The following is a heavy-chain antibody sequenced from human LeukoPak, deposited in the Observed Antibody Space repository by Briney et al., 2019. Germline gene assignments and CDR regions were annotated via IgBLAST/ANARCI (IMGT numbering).Heavy chain of an antibody. CDR2: ISAYNGNT. CDR3: AGIEKGYSSSSDSPYYYYMDV. D-gene: IGHD6-6*01. CDR1: GYTFTSYG. Sequence: GASVKVSCKASGYTFTSYGISWVRQAPGQGLEWMGWISAYNGNTNYAQKLQGRVTMTTDTSTSTAYMELRSLRSDDTAVYYCAGIEKGYSSSSDSPYYYYMDVWGKGTTVTVSS. J-gene: IGHJ6*03. V-gene: IGHV1-18*01.